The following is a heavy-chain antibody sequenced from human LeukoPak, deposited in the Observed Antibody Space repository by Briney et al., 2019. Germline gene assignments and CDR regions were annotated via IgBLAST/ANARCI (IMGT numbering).Heavy chain of an antibody. V-gene: IGHV4-34*01. D-gene: IGHD3-22*01. CDR2: INHSGST. J-gene: IGHJ4*02. CDR3: ARGSATDYYDSSGYPYYFDY. CDR1: GGSFGGYY. Sequence: SETQSLTCAVYGGSFGGYYWSWIRQPPGKGLEWIGEINHSGSTNYNPSLKSRVTISVDTSKNQFSLKLSSVTAADTAVYYCARGSATDYYDSSGYPYYFDYWGQGTLVTVSS.